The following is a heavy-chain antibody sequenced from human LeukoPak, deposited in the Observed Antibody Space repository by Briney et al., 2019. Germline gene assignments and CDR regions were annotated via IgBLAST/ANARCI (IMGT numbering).Heavy chain of an antibody. CDR1: GFTFSSYA. J-gene: IGHJ6*03. V-gene: IGHV3-23*01. D-gene: IGHD3-10*01. Sequence: GGSLRLSCAASGFTFSSYAMSWVRQAPGKGLEWASAISGSGGSTYSADSVKGRFTISRDNSKNTLYLQVNSLRAEDTAVYYCAKGGEAKWLGELIKTQYYYYMDVWAKGPRSPSP. CDR2: ISGSGGST. CDR3: AKGGEAKWLGELIKTQYYYYMDV.